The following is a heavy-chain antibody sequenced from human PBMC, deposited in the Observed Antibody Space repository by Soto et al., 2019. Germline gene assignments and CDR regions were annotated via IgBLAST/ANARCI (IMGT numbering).Heavy chain of an antibody. CDR1: GVSISGSSYY. CDR2: IYHSGQT. J-gene: IGHJ5*02. V-gene: IGHV4-39*01. CDR3: SRHGSS. Sequence: PSETLSLTCSVSGVSISGSSYYWGWIRQPPGKGLEWIGSIYHSGQTYYTPSLKSRVTISVDRSKNQFSLNLTSVTATDTAFYYCSRHGSSWGQGTLVTVSS.